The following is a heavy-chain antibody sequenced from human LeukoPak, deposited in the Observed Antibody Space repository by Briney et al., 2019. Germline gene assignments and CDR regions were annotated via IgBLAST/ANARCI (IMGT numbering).Heavy chain of an antibody. D-gene: IGHD3-10*01. Sequence: PGGSLRLSCAASGFTFSIHGMNWVRQAPGKWLEWVSYIINSGGTVYYTDSVQGRFTISRDNARNSLFLQMNSLRDEDTAVYYCARVGRGVYGMDVWGQGTTVTVSS. CDR2: IINSGGTV. V-gene: IGHV3-48*02. CDR3: ARVGRGVYGMDV. CDR1: GFTFSIHG. J-gene: IGHJ6*02.